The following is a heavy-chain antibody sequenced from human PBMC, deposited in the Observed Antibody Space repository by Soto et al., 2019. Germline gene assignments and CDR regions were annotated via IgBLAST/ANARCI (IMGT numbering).Heavy chain of an antibody. CDR3: ARESAGSHKNNWFDP. Sequence: QVQLQESGPGLVKPSETLSLTCTVSGGSISTYYWSWVRLPPGKGLEWIGYIHYSGSTYFNPSLKRRVTMSLDMSSNQLSLHLKSVTAADTAVYYCARESAGSHKNNWFDPWGQGTLVTVSS. J-gene: IGHJ5*02. CDR2: IHYSGST. V-gene: IGHV4-59*01. D-gene: IGHD3-10*01. CDR1: GGSISTYY.